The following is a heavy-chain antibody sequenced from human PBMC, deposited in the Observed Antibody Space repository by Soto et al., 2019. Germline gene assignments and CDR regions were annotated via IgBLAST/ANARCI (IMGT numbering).Heavy chain of an antibody. J-gene: IGHJ4*02. CDR1: GFTFSSYA. CDR3: ARDEYSSYSFDY. V-gene: IGHV3-30-3*01. CDR2: ISYDGSNK. D-gene: IGHD4-4*01. Sequence: QVQLVESGGGVVQPGRSLRLSCAASGFTFSSYAMHWVRQAPGKGLEWVAVISYDGSNKYYADSVKGRFTISRDNSKNTLYLQMNSLRAEDTAVYYCARDEYSSYSFDYWGQGTLVTVSS.